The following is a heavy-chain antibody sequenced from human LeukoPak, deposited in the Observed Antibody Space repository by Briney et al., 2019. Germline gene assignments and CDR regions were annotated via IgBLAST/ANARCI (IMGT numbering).Heavy chain of an antibody. CDR2: IYYSGSA. D-gene: IGHD6-13*01. J-gene: IGHJ4*02. CDR3: ARAPSIAGAGTHFDF. Sequence: ETLSLTCTVSGGSLSSYYWSWIRQPPGKGLEWIGYIYYSGSAKYNPSLKRRVTISVDTSNTKFSLKLSSVTAGDTAVYYCARAPSIAGAGTHFDFWGQGTLVTVSS. V-gene: IGHV4-59*01. CDR1: GGSLSSYY.